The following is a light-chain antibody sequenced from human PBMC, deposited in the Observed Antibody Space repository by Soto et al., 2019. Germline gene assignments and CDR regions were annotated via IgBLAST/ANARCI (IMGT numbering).Light chain of an antibody. CDR3: QSYDSSLSGSVV. CDR2: GNS. CDR1: SSNIGAGYD. V-gene: IGLV1-40*01. J-gene: IGLJ2*01. Sequence: QSVLTQPPSVSGAPGQRVTISCTGSSSNIGAGYDVHWYQQLPGTAPKLLIYGNSNRPSGFPDRFFGSKSGTSASLAITGLQAEDEADYYCQSYDSSLSGSVVFGGGTKLTVL.